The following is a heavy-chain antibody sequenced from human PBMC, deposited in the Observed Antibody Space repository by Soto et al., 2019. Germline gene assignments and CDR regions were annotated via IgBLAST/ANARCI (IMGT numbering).Heavy chain of an antibody. V-gene: IGHV4-59*01. Sequence: WETLSLTCTVSGGSISSYYWGWIRQPPGKGLEWIGYIYYSGSTNYNPSLKSRVTISVDTSKNQFSLKLSSVTAADTAVYYCAAGQQLVRSGWFDPWGQGTLVTVSS. CDR2: IYYSGST. CDR3: AAGQQLVRSGWFDP. D-gene: IGHD6-13*01. CDR1: GGSISSYY. J-gene: IGHJ5*02.